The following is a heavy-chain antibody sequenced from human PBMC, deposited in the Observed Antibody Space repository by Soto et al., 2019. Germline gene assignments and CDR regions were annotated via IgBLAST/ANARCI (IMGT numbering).Heavy chain of an antibody. CDR1: GYSFTSYW. CDR2: IYPGDSDT. Sequence: GESLKISCKGPGYSFTSYWIGWVRQMPGKGLEWMGIIYPGDSDTRYSPSFQGQVTISADKSISTAYLQWSSLKASDTAMYYCATPRESSIAAHGFDYWGQGTLVTVSS. J-gene: IGHJ4*02. CDR3: ATPRESSIAAHGFDY. V-gene: IGHV5-51*01. D-gene: IGHD6-6*01.